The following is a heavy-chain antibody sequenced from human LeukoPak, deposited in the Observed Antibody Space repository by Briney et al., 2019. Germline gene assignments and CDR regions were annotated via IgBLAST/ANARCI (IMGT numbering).Heavy chain of an antibody. D-gene: IGHD3-16*01. CDR2: INTDGSNT. Sequence: GGSLRLSCAASGFSFSSSSMHWVRQAPGKGLVWVSRINTDGSNTAYADSAKGRFTISRDNAKNTMYLQMNSLRAEDTAVYYCTRDLSVRGGSAFHIWGQGTMVAVSS. CDR1: GFSFSSSS. J-gene: IGHJ3*02. V-gene: IGHV3-74*01. CDR3: TRDLSVRGGSAFHI.